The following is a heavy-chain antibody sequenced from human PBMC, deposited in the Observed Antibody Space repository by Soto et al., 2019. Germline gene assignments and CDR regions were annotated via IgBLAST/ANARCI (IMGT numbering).Heavy chain of an antibody. CDR3: ARGTQGYYYGMDV. Sequence: SETLSLTCAVSGGSISSSNWWSWVRQPPGKGLEWIGEIYHSGSTNYNPSLKSRVTISVDKSKNQFSLKLSSVTAADTAVYYCARGTQGYYYGMDVWGQGTTVTVSS. V-gene: IGHV4-4*02. CDR2: IYHSGST. CDR1: GGSISSSNW. J-gene: IGHJ6*02.